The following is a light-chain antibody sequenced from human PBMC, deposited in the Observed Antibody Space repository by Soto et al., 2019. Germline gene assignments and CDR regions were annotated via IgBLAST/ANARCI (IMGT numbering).Light chain of an antibody. CDR1: SEHSNYA. Sequence: QLVLTQSPSASASLGASVKLTCTLSSEHSNYAIAWHQQQPEKGPRYLMKLNSDGSHNKGDGIPDRFSGSSSGAERYLTISSHQSEDEADYYCQTWGTGIRVFGGGTKLTVL. J-gene: IGLJ2*01. V-gene: IGLV4-69*01. CDR2: LNSDGSH. CDR3: QTWGTGIRV.